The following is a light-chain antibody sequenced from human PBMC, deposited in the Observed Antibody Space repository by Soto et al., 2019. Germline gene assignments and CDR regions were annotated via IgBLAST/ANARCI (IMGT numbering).Light chain of an antibody. CDR1: SSDVGGYNY. Sequence: QSALTQPPSASGSLGQSVTIYCTGTSSDVGGYNYVSLHQQHPGKAPKLMIYEVTKRPSGIPDRCSYSKSGNTSSLTVSGLQAEDEADYYCSSFAGGGNPVLFGGGTKLTVL. CDR3: SSFAGGGNPVL. V-gene: IGLV2-8*01. J-gene: IGLJ2*01. CDR2: EVT.